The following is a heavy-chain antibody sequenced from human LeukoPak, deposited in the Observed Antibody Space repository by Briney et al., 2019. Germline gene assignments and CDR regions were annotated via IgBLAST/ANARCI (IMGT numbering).Heavy chain of an antibody. CDR3: ARVRDNTAMVFRYFDL. V-gene: IGHV1-8*01. CDR1: GYTFTSYD. D-gene: IGHD5-18*01. J-gene: IGHJ2*01. CDR2: MNPNSGNT. Sequence: ASVKVSCKASGYTFTSYDINWVRQATGQGLEWMGWMNPNSGNTGYAQKFQGRVTMTRNTSISTAYMELSSLRSEDTAVYYCARVRDNTAMVFRYFDLWGRGTLVTVSS.